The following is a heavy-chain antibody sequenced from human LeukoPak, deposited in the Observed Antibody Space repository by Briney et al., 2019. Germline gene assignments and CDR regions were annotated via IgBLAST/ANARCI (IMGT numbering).Heavy chain of an antibody. CDR1: GGTFHSYI. CDR3: ARDQRPSCLGGICYSGDY. J-gene: IGHJ4*02. D-gene: IGHD2-15*01. V-gene: IGHV1-69*13. Sequence: GASVKVSCKASGGTFHSYIVTWVRQAPGQGLEWMGGIVPIIGTANYAQKFQGRVTITADDSTSTAYMELRSLRSEDTAIYYRARDQRPSCLGGICYSGDYWGQGTLVTVTS. CDR2: IVPIIGTA.